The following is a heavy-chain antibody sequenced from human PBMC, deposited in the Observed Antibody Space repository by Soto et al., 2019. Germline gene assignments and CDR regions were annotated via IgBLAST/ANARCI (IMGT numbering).Heavy chain of an antibody. J-gene: IGHJ4*02. D-gene: IGHD3-3*01. CDR2: ISGSGGST. V-gene: IGHV3-23*01. Sequence: PGGSLRLSCAASGFTFSSYAMSWVRQAPGKGLEWVSAISGSGGSTYYADSVKGRFTISRDNSKNTLYLQMNSLRAEDTAVYYCAKAWRSTYYDFWSGVGFDYWGQGTLVTVSS. CDR3: AKAWRSTYYDFWSGVGFDY. CDR1: GFTFSSYA.